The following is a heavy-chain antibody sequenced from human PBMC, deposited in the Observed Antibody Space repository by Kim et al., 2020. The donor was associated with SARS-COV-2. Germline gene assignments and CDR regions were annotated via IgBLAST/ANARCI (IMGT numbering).Heavy chain of an antibody. V-gene: IGHV3-23*01. D-gene: IGHD4-17*01. CDR1: GFSLNIYA. J-gene: IGHJ5*01. CDR3: AKDGRGHGDYHWFDS. Sequence: GGSLRLSCSASGFSLNIYAMTWVRQAPGRGLEWVSSIGDSGDRTYYADSVKGRSTISRDNFRNTIYLQMNSLRAEDTAIYYCAKDGRGHGDYHWFDSWGQGTLVTVSS. CDR2: IGDSGDRT.